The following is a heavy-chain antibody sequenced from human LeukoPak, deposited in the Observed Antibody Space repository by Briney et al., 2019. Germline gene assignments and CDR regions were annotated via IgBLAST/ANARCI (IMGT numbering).Heavy chain of an antibody. V-gene: IGHV3-66*01. Sequence: GGSLRLSCAASGFTVSNNYMSWVRQAPGKGLEWVSILYTGGTTYYADSVKGRFTISRDNSKNTLYLEMNSLRAEDAAVYYCARDGDRYNFGSDYWGQGTLVTVSS. CDR1: GFTVSNNY. D-gene: IGHD5-24*01. CDR3: ARDGDRYNFGSDY. J-gene: IGHJ4*02. CDR2: LYTGGTT.